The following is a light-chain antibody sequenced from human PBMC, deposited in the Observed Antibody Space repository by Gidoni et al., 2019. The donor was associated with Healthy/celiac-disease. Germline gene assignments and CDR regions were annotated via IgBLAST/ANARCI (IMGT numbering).Light chain of an antibody. Sequence: DIQMTQSPSSLSAAVGDRVTITCQASQDISNYLNWYQQKPGKAPMLLIYDASQLETGVPSRFSGIGSGTDFTFTISSLQPEDIATYYCQQYDNLTFGGXTKVEIK. CDR1: QDISNY. CDR2: DAS. V-gene: IGKV1-33*01. CDR3: QQYDNLT. J-gene: IGKJ4*01.